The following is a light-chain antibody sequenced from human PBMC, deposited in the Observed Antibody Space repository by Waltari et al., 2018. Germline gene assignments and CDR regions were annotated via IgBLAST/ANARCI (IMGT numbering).Light chain of an antibody. CDR3: CSYAGHSTYV. CDR1: SSDVGNYTP. Sequence: QSALTQPASVSGSPGQSIPISCTGTSSDVGNYTPSPWYQHHPGQAPKLMIYELSQRPSGVSNRFSGSKSGNTASLTISGLQPEAETDYYCCSYAGHSTYVFGTGTKVTVL. CDR2: ELS. J-gene: IGLJ1*01. V-gene: IGLV2-23*02.